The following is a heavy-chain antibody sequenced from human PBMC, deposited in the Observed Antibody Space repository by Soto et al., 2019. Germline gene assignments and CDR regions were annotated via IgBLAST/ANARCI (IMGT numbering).Heavy chain of an antibody. CDR2: IIPIFGTA. CDR3: ARDLSSLPDNWFDP. Sequence: GASVKVSCKASGGTFSSYGISWVLQAPGQGVEWMGGIIPIFGTANYAQKFQGRVTITADESTSTAYMELSSLTSEDTAVYYCARDLSSLPDNWFDPWGQGTLVTVSS. V-gene: IGHV1-69*13. CDR1: GGTFSSYG. J-gene: IGHJ5*02. D-gene: IGHD6-13*01.